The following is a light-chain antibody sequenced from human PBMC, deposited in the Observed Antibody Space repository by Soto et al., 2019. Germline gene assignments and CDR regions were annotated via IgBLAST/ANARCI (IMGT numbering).Light chain of an antibody. Sequence: QSVLTQPASVSGSPVHSSTSSSSETTSDLGSYNLVPWYQHHPGNAPKLMIYEGSKRPSGVSNRFSGSKSGNTASLTISGLQAEDEADYYCCSYAGSVVFGGGTKLTVL. CDR3: CSYAGSVV. CDR2: EGS. J-gene: IGLJ2*01. V-gene: IGLV2-23*01. CDR1: TSDLGSYNL.